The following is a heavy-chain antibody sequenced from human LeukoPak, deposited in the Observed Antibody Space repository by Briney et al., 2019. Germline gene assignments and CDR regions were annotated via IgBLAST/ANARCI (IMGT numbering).Heavy chain of an antibody. CDR2: IFDSGST. CDR1: GGSISSGGSY. J-gene: IGHJ4*02. Sequence: SETLSLTCTVSGGSISSGGSYWSWIRQHPGKGLEWIGNIFDSGSTDYNPSLKSRVTISVDTSKNQFSLKASSVTAADTAVYYCARAPAYYYDSSGYYEDWGQGTLVTVSS. V-gene: IGHV4-31*03. CDR3: ARAPAYYYDSSGYYED. D-gene: IGHD3-22*01.